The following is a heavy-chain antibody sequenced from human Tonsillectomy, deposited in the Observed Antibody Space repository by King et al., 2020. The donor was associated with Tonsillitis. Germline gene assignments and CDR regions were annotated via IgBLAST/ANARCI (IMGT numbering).Heavy chain of an antibody. Sequence: QLVQSGGGVVQPGGSLRLSCAASGFTFSSFGMHWVRQAPGKGLEWVAFIRYDGNNKYHADSVKGRFTISRDNSKNTLYLQMNSLRTEDTAVYYCAKDETWGLTDYWGQGTLVTVSS. V-gene: IGHV3-30*02. D-gene: IGHD7-27*01. CDR3: AKDETWGLTDY. J-gene: IGHJ4*02. CDR1: GFTFSSFG. CDR2: IRYDGNNK.